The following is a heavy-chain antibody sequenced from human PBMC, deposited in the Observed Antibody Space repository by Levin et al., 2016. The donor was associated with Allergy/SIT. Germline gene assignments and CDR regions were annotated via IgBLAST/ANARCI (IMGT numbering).Heavy chain of an antibody. CDR1: GGIFSTFA. Sequence: ASVKVSCKASGGIFSTFAINWVRQAPGQGLEWMGNIIPNFGTANYAQKFQGRVTVTTDTSTSTVYMELSSLTPQDTAVYYCARESGVIDAPEKNFDYWGQGTLVTVSS. V-gene: IGHV1-69*05. D-gene: IGHD1-26*01. CDR3: ARESGVIDAPEKNFDY. J-gene: IGHJ4*02. CDR2: IIPNFGTA.